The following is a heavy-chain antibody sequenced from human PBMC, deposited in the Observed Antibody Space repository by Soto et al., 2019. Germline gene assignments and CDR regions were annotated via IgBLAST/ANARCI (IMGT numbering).Heavy chain of an antibody. Sequence: HPGGSLRLSCAASGFTFSSYGMHWVRQAPGKGLEWVAVISYDGSNKYYADSVKGRFTISRDNSKNTLYLQMNSLRAEDTAVYYCAKRAGLRNYYYYGMDVWGQGTTVTVSS. D-gene: IGHD6-19*01. CDR1: GFTFSSYG. CDR2: ISYDGSNK. J-gene: IGHJ6*02. CDR3: AKRAGLRNYYYYGMDV. V-gene: IGHV3-30*18.